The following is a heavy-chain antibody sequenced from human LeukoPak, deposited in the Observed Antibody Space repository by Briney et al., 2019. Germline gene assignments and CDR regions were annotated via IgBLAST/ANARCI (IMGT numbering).Heavy chain of an antibody. CDR1: GYTFTSYG. D-gene: IGHD6-13*01. J-gene: IGHJ6*03. CDR2: ISAYNGNT. CDR3: ARDLSSWYEYCYYYMDV. Sequence: ASVKVSCKASGYTFTSYGISWVRQAPGQGLEWMGWISAYNGNTNYAQKLQGRVTMTTDTSTSTAYMELRSLRSDDTAVYYCARDLSSWYEYCYYYMDVWGKGTTVTVSS. V-gene: IGHV1-18*01.